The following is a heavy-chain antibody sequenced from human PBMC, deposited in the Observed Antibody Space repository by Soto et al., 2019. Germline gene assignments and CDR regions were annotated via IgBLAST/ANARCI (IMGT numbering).Heavy chain of an antibody. D-gene: IGHD3-22*01. CDR1: GFTFSSYA. CDR3: AKHSVLYYYEAD. V-gene: IGHV3-23*01. J-gene: IGHJ4*02. Sequence: PGGSLRLSCAASGFTFSSYAMSWVRQAPGKGLEWVSAISGSGGSTYYADSVKGRFTISRDNSKNTLCLQMNSLRAEDTAVYYCAKHSVLYYYEADWGQGTLVTVSS. CDR2: ISGSGGST.